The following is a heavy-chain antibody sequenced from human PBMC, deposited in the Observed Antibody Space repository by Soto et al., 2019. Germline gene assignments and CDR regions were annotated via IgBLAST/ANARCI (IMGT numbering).Heavy chain of an antibody. CDR3: AKSDCSGGSCYFPFDC. CDR2: ISGSGGRT. Sequence: PGGSLRLSCAASGFTFSNYGMSWVRQAPGKGLEWVSSISGSGGRTYYADSVKGRFTISRDNSKNTLYLQTDSLRAEDTAFYYCAKSDCSGGSCYFPFDCWGQETLVTVSS. CDR1: GFTFSNYG. D-gene: IGHD2-15*01. J-gene: IGHJ4*02. V-gene: IGHV3-23*01.